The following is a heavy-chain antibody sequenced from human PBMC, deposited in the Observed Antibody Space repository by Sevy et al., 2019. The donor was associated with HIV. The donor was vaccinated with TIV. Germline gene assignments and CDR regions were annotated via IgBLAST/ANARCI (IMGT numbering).Heavy chain of an antibody. CDR2: IKQDGSEK. CDR1: GFTFSSYW. J-gene: IGHJ4*02. Sequence: GGSLRLSCAASGFTFSSYWMSWVRQAPGKGLEWVANIKQDGSEKYYVDSVKGRFTISRDNAKNSLYLQMKSLRAEDTAVYYCAREAAGYDFWSGYSGRPYYFDYWGQGTLVTVSS. CDR3: AREAAGYDFWSGYSGRPYYFDY. V-gene: IGHV3-7*01. D-gene: IGHD3-3*01.